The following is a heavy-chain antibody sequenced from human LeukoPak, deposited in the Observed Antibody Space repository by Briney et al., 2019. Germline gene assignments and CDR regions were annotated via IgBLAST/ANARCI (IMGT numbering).Heavy chain of an antibody. V-gene: IGHV3-64*01. CDR3: ARDNGYSYGPVDY. D-gene: IGHD5-18*01. CDR1: GFSFRSFA. J-gene: IGHJ4*02. Sequence: QPGGSLRLSCAASGFSFRSFAMHWVRQAPGKGLEYISAISDNGASTYYAKSVKGRFTISRDNSQNTLWLQMGSLRAEDMAVYYCARDNGYSYGPVDYWGRGTLVTVSS. CDR2: ISDNGAST.